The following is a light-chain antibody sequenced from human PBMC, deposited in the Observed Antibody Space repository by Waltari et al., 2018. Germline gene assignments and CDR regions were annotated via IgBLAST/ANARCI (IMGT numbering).Light chain of an antibody. Sequence: DIQMTQSPSSLSAFVGDRVTITCRASQSIRNFLSWYQQKSGKAPELLIFGASTLQDGAPSRFRGSGSGTDFTLTISGLQSEDFGTYYCQQTYSPPPYTFGQGTKLEIK. J-gene: IGKJ2*01. CDR1: QSIRNF. CDR3: QQTYSPPPYT. V-gene: IGKV1-39*01. CDR2: GAS.